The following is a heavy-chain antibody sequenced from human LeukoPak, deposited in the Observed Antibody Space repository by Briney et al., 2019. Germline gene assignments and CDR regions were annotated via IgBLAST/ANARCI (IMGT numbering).Heavy chain of an antibody. CDR1: GHSLTSHW. CDR3: ARHPSYTSGWPLDS. D-gene: IGHD6-19*01. V-gene: IGHV5-51*01. Sequence: GESLLISCKGSGHSLTSHWIGWVRQMPGKGLEWMGIIYLGDSDTRYSPSFQGQVTISADKSINTAYLQWSSLKASDTAMYYCARHPSYTSGWPLDSWGQGTLVTVSS. CDR2: IYLGDSDT. J-gene: IGHJ4*02.